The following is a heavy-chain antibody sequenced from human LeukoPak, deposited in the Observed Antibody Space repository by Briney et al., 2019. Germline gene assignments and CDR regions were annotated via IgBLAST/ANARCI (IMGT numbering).Heavy chain of an antibody. CDR3: AIEAITMVRGVITPPFFQH. Sequence: ASVKVSCKVSGYTLTELSMHWVRQAPGKGLEWMGGFDPEDGETIYAQKFQGRVTMTEDTSTDTAYMELSSLRSEDTAVYYCAIEAITMVRGVITPPFFQHWGQGTLVTVSS. CDR2: FDPEDGET. V-gene: IGHV1-24*01. CDR1: GYTLTELS. J-gene: IGHJ1*01. D-gene: IGHD3-10*01.